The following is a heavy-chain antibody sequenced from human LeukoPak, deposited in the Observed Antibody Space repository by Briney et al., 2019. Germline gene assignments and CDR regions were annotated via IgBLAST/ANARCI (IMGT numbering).Heavy chain of an antibody. D-gene: IGHD3-10*01. CDR3: ARGVNYHGSGSYLRDWFDP. CDR2: ISSSSRYI. CDR1: GFTFSTYS. V-gene: IGHV3-21*01. J-gene: IGHJ5*02. Sequence: GGSLRLSCSASGFTFSTYSMNWVRQAPGKGLEWVSSISSSSRYIYYADSVKGRFTISRDNAKNSLFLQVNSLRAEDTAVYYCARGVNYHGSGSYLRDWFDPWGQGTLVTVSS.